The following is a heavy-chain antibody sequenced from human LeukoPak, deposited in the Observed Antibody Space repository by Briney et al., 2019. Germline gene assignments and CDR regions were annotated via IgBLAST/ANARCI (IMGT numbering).Heavy chain of an antibody. CDR2: IKSKTDGGTT. CDR1: GFTFSNAW. CDR3: TTEITMVRGVPQAFDI. D-gene: IGHD3-10*01. V-gene: IGHV3-15*01. J-gene: IGHJ3*02. Sequence: PGGSLRLSCAASGFTFSNAWMSWVRQAPGKGLEWVGRIKSKTDGGTTDYAAPVKGRFTISRDDSKNTLYLQMNSLKTEDTAVYYCTTEITMVRGVPQAFDIWGQGTMVTVSS.